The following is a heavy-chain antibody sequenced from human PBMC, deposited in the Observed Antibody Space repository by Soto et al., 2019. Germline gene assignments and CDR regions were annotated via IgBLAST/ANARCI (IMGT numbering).Heavy chain of an antibody. CDR2: IYYTGTT. Sequence: SETLSLTCTVSGDSISDYYWSWIRQPPGKGLEWIGYIYYTGTTYYNPSLKSRVTISIDTSKNQFSLKLSSVTAADTAVYYCASLQWLVPYFDYWGQGTLVTVSS. J-gene: IGHJ4*02. CDR3: ASLQWLVPYFDY. V-gene: IGHV4-59*08. CDR1: GDSISDYY. D-gene: IGHD6-19*01.